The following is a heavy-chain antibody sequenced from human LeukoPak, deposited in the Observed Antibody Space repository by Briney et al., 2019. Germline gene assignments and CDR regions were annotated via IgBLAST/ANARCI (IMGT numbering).Heavy chain of an antibody. D-gene: IGHD6-25*01. CDR1: GGTFSSYA. V-gene: IGHV1-69*13. CDR2: IVPIFGIA. Sequence: SVKVSCKASGGTFSSYAISWVRQAPGQGLEWMGSIVPIFGIANYAQKFQGRVTITADESTSTAYMELSSLRSEDTAVYYCARARDPGAQRDLFPAFDFWAQGKMFTFSS. J-gene: IGHJ3*01. CDR3: ARARDPGAQRDLFPAFDF.